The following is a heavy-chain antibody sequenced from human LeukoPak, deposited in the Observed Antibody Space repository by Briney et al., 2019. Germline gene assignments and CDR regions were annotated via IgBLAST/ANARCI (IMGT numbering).Heavy chain of an antibody. CDR3: ARGPPEYCSGGSCYSGRNWIDP. Sequence: ASVKVSCKASGYIFTGYYMHWVRQAPGQGLEWMGWINPNSGGTDYAQKFQGRVTMTRDTSISTANMELSRLRSDDTAVYYCARGPPEYCSGGSCYSGRNWIDPWGQGTLVTVSS. V-gene: IGHV1-2*02. D-gene: IGHD2-15*01. CDR1: GYIFTGYY. CDR2: INPNSGGT. J-gene: IGHJ5*02.